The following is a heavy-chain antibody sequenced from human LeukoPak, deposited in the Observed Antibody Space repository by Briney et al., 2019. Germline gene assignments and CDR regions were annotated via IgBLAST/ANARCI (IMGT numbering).Heavy chain of an antibody. CDR2: VSANGDTI. V-gene: IGHV3-48*03. Sequence: GGSLRLSCAASGFTFNTYDMNWVRQAPGKGLEWISYVSANGDTIYYADSVRGRFTISRDNAKNSLYLQMNSLRAEDTASYYCVSAYGGLLDYWGQGNLVTVAS. D-gene: IGHD3-16*01. J-gene: IGHJ4*02. CDR1: GFTFNTYD. CDR3: VSAYGGLLDY.